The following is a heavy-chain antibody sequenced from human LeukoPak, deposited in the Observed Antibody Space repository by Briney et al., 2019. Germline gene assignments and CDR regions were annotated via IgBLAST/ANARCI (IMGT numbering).Heavy chain of an antibody. CDR2: INPNNGVT. J-gene: IGHJ4*02. CDR3: ARDWRGSYFPDF. CDR1: GYTFIGYY. D-gene: IGHD1-26*01. V-gene: IGHV1-2*02. Sequence: ASVKVSCKASGYTFIGYYIHWVRQAPGQGLEWMGWINPNNGVTNYAQKFQGRVTMTRDTSISTAYMDLSRLTSDDTAIYYCARDWRGSYFPDFWGQGTLVTVSS.